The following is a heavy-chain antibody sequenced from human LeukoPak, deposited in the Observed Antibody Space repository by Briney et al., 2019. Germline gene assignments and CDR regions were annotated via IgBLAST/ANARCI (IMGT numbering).Heavy chain of an antibody. D-gene: IGHD5-24*01. Sequence: GGSLRLSCAASGFAFKNAWTSWVRQAPGKGLEWLGLIKRKSEGATTDYSAPVKGRFTISRDDSENTLYLQMNSLRAEDTAVYYCAREQVPKGRSDGYIIPKYYFDYWGQGTLVTVSS. V-gene: IGHV3-15*01. J-gene: IGHJ4*02. CDR3: AREQVPKGRSDGYIIPKYYFDY. CDR1: GFAFKNAW. CDR2: IKRKSEGATT.